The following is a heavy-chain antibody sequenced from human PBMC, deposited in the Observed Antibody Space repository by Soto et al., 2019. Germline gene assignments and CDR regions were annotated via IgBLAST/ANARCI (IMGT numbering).Heavy chain of an antibody. CDR2: ISGQIAKT. V-gene: IGHV1-18*04. CDR3: ARGPPSGSFSLTPRY. D-gene: IGHD1-26*01. Sequence: QVQLLQSGPEVKKPGASVRVSCKTSGYSFHNFGIIWVRQAPGQGLEWMGWISGQIAKTNYAQKFQGRLSMTTDTSTRTAYMELSSLRSNDTAIYYCARGPPSGSFSLTPRYWGQGTLVTVSA. CDR1: GYSFHNFG. J-gene: IGHJ4*02.